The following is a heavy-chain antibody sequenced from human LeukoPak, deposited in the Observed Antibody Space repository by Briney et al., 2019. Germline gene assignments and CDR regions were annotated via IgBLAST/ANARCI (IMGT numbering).Heavy chain of an antibody. Sequence: GGSLRLSCAASGFTFSSYGMHWVRQAPGKGLEWVAFIRYDGSNKYYADSVKGRFTISRDNAQNSLYLQMNSLRGEDTAVYYCARVTSSDFDYWGQGTLVTVSS. CDR3: ARVTSSDFDY. CDR2: IRYDGSNK. V-gene: IGHV3-30*02. J-gene: IGHJ4*02. CDR1: GFTFSSYG.